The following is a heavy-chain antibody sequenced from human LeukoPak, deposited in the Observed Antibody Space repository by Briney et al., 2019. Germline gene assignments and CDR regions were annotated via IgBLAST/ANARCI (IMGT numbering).Heavy chain of an antibody. CDR3: AKDRRAARNYYYMDV. V-gene: IGHV3-23*01. CDR1: GFTFSSYA. Sequence: GGSLTLSCAASGFTFSSYAMSWVRQAPGQGLEWVAAISGSGGSTYYADSVKGRFTISRDNSKNTLYLQMNSLRADDTAVYYCAKDRRAARNYYYMDVWGKGTTVTVSS. J-gene: IGHJ6*03. D-gene: IGHD6-6*01. CDR2: ISGSGGST.